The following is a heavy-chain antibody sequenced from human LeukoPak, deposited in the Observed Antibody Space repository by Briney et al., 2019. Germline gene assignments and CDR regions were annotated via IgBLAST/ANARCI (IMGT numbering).Heavy chain of an antibody. J-gene: IGHJ4*02. CDR3: AKDRWLDYTTSSRPFDH. D-gene: IGHD3-3*01. Sequence: GGSLRLSCAASGFTFSDYYMSWVRQAPGKGLEWVSAISGSGGSTYYADSVKGRFTISRDNSKNTLYLQMTSLRAEDTAVYYCAKDRWLDYTTSSRPFDHWGQGTRVTVSS. CDR2: ISGSGGST. CDR1: GFTFSDYY. V-gene: IGHV3-23*01.